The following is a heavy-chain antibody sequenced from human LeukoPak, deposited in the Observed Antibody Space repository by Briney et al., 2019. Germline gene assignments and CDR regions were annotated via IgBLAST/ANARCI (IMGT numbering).Heavy chain of an antibody. J-gene: IGHJ4*02. CDR1: GFTFRSYA. CDR2: ISGSGTST. CDR3: EGTYYYDSGDDY. Sequence: GGSLRLSCAASGFTFRSYAMSWVRQAPGKGLEWVLAISGSGTSTYYANSVKGRFTISRDNSKNTLYLQMNSLRAEDTAVYYCEGTYYYDSGDDYWGQGTLVTVSS. D-gene: IGHD3-22*01. V-gene: IGHV3-23*01.